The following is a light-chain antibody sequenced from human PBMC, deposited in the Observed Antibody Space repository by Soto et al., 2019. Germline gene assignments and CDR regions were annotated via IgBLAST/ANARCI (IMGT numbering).Light chain of an antibody. Sequence: QSVLTQPPSVSAAPGQKVTISCSGSNSNIGTNYVSWYQHLPGTAPKLLIFENNKRPSGIPDRFSGSKSGTSATLGITGLQTGDEADFYCGTWDSSLSVGVFGTGTKRTVL. J-gene: IGLJ1*01. CDR3: GTWDSSLSVGV. CDR2: ENN. CDR1: NSNIGTNY. V-gene: IGLV1-51*01.